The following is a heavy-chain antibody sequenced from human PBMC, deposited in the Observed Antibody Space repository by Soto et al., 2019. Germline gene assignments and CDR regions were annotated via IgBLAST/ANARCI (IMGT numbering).Heavy chain of an antibody. Sequence: SETLSLTCSVCGGSISGSYWSWIRQSPGKGLEWLGYVYYTGSTNYSPSLRSRVSISVDTSKNEFSLRLSSVTAADTAVYFCARSVAVPGAHIDYWGQGTQVTVSS. V-gene: IGHV4-59*01. CDR3: ARSVAVPGAHIDY. CDR2: VYYTGST. CDR1: GGSISGSY. D-gene: IGHD6-19*01. J-gene: IGHJ4*02.